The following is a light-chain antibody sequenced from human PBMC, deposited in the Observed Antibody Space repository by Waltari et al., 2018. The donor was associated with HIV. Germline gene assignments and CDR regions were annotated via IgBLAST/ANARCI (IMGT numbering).Light chain of an antibody. V-gene: IGLV1-40*01. Sequence: QSVLTQPPSVSGAPGQNVTVSCTGSSSNIGPNYDVHWYQFLPGEVPKLLIYGNTIRPAGVPGRFSGSSSGTSASLAITGLQPADEADYYCQSYDNTVNGWVFGGGTRVTV. CDR2: GNT. CDR3: QSYDNTVNGWV. CDR1: SSNIGPNYD. J-gene: IGLJ3*02.